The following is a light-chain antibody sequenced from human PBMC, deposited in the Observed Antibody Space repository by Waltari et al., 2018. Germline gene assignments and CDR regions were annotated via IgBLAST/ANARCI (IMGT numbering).Light chain of an antibody. CDR3: SSYTSSTTVL. CDR2: DVS. V-gene: IGLV2-14*03. J-gene: IGLJ2*01. CDR1: SSDVGNYNY. Sequence: QSALTQPASVSGSPGQSITISCTGSSSDVGNYNYISWYQQHPGKAPKLMIYDVSKRPSGVSNRFSGSKSGNTASLTISGLQAEDEADYYCSSYTSSTTVLFGGGTGLTVL.